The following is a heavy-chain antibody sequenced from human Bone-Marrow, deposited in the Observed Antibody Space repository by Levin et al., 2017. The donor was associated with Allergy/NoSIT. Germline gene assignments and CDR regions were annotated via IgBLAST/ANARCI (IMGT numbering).Heavy chain of an antibody. CDR3: AREDGSTFDS. CDR2: IYYSGST. Sequence: SQTLSLICTVSGGSISSGGYHWSWIRQHAGKGLEWIGYIYYSGSTYYNPSLKSRAMISLDTSKNQFSLKVTSATAADAAVYYCAREDGSTFDSWGQGTLVTVSS. J-gene: IGHJ4*02. V-gene: IGHV4-31*03. D-gene: IGHD5-24*01. CDR1: GGSISSGGYH.